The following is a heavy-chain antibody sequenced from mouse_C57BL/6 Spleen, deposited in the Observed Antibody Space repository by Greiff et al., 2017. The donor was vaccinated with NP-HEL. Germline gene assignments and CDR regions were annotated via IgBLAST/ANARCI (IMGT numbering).Heavy chain of an antibody. Sequence: VQLQQPGTELVKPGASVKLSCKASGYTFTSYWMHWVKQRPGQGLEWIGNINPSNGGTNYNEKFKSKATLTVDKSSSTAYMQLSSLTSEDSAVYYCAREDYGYDVRYYAMDYWGQGTSVTVSS. CDR3: AREDYGYDVRYYAMDY. CDR1: GYTFTSYW. CDR2: INPSNGGT. J-gene: IGHJ4*01. D-gene: IGHD2-2*01. V-gene: IGHV1-53*01.